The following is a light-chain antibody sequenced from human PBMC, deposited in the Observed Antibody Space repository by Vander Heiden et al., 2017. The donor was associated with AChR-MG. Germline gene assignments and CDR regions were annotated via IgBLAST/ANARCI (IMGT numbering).Light chain of an antibody. V-gene: IGLV8-61*01. J-gene: IGLJ3*02. CDR2: STN. CDR1: SGSVSTSYY. CDR3: VLYMGSGTWV. Sequence: QTVVTQEPSFSASPRGTVTLTCGLSSGSVSTSYYPSWYQQTPGQAPRTLIYSTNTRSSGVPDRFSGSILGNKAALTITGAQADDESDYYCVLYMGSGTWVFGGGTKLTVL.